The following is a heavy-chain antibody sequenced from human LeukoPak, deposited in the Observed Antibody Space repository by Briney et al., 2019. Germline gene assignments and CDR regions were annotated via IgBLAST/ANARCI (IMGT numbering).Heavy chain of an antibody. D-gene: IGHD3-22*01. CDR1: GGSISSYY. Sequence: SETLSLTCTVSGGSISSYYWSWIRQPPGKGLEGIGNIYYSGSTNYNPSLKSRVTISVDTSKNQFSLKLSSVTAADTAVYYCARGGLLDSVIVVPRSYFDYWGQGTLVTVSS. J-gene: IGHJ4*02. V-gene: IGHV4-59*08. CDR2: IYYSGST. CDR3: ARGGLLDSVIVVPRSYFDY.